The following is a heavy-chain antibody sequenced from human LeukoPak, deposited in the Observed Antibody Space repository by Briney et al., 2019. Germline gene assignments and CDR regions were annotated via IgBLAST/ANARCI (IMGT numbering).Heavy chain of an antibody. Sequence: PGGSLRLSCTASGFTFSTYSMNWVRQAPGRGLEWVSYISGSSSSSDGGAIQYADSVKGRFTISRDNDKNSLYLQMNSLRDEDTAVYYCARVRGIAAAGTRFDPWGQGTLVTVSS. J-gene: IGHJ5*02. V-gene: IGHV3-48*02. CDR1: GFTFSTYS. CDR2: ISGSSSSSDGGAI. D-gene: IGHD6-13*01. CDR3: ARVRGIAAAGTRFDP.